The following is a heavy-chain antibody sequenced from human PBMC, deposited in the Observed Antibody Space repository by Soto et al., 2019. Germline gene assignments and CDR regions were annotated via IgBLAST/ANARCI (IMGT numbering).Heavy chain of an antibody. CDR1: GFTFSSYG. V-gene: IGHV3-30*18. D-gene: IGHD2-21*01. Sequence: GGSLRLSCAASGFTFSSYGMHWVRQAPGKGLEWVAVISYDGSNKYYADSVKGRFTISRDNSKNTLYLQMNSLRAEDTAVYYCAKDHSPLYYYYYGMDVWGQGTTVT. CDR3: AKDHSPLYYYYYGMDV. J-gene: IGHJ6*02. CDR2: ISYDGSNK.